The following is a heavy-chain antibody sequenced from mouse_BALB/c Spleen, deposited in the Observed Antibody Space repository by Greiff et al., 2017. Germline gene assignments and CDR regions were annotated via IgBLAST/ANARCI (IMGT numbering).Heavy chain of an antibody. V-gene: IGHV1-80*01. J-gene: IGHJ4*01. Sequence: QVQLQQSGAELVRPGSSVKISCKASGYAFSSYWMNWVKQRPGQGLEWIRQIYPGDGDTNYNGKFKGKATLTADKSSSTAYMQLSSLTSEDSAVYFCARGNDYDGYYAMDYWGQGTSVTVSS. CDR1: GYAFSSYW. CDR2: IYPGDGDT. D-gene: IGHD2-4*01. CDR3: ARGNDYDGYYAMDY.